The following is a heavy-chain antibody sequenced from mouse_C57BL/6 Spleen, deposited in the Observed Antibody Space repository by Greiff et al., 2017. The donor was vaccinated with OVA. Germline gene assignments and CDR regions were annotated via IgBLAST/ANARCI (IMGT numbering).Heavy chain of an antibody. CDR3: ARLSTTVVATGYFDY. Sequence: VQGVESGAELARPGASVKLSCKASGYTFTSYGISWVKQRTGQGLEWIGEIYPRSGNTYYNEKFKGKATLTADKSSSTAYMELRSLTSEDSAVYFCARLSTTVVATGYFDYWGQGTTLTVSS. V-gene: IGHV1-81*01. J-gene: IGHJ2*01. D-gene: IGHD1-1*01. CDR2: IYPRSGNT. CDR1: GYTFTSYG.